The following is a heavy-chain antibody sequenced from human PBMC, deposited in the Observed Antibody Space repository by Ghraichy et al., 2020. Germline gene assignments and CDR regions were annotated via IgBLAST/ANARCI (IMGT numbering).Heavy chain of an antibody. J-gene: IGHJ4*02. Sequence: SQTLSLTCAVYGGSFSGYYWSWIRQPPGKGLEWIGEINHSGSTNYNPSLKSRVTISVDTSKNQFSLKLSSVTAADTAVYYCARVASYYDSSAYLGYWGQGTLVTVSS. CDR1: GGSFSGYY. D-gene: IGHD3-22*01. CDR2: INHSGST. CDR3: ARVASYYDSSAYLGY. V-gene: IGHV4-34*01.